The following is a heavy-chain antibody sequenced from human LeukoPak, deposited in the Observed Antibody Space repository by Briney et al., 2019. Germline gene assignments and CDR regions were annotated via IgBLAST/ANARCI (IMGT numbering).Heavy chain of an antibody. J-gene: IGHJ4*02. V-gene: IGHV3-21*01. CDR2: ISSSSAYI. Sequence: PGGSLRLSCAASGFTFSPYSMNWVRQAPGKGLEWVSSISSSSAYIYYADSVKGRFTISRDNAKNSLYLQMNSLRAEDTAVYYCARASGDTVDTTTMGSYWGQGTLVTVSS. CDR3: ARASGDTVDTTTMGSY. D-gene: IGHD5-18*01. CDR1: GFTFSPYS.